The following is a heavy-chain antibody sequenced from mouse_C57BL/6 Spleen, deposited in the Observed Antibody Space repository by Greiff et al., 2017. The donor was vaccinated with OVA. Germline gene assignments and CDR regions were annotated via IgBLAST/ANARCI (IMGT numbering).Heavy chain of an antibody. CDR2: ISSGSSTI. D-gene: IGHD2-1*01. CDR1: GFTFSDYG. CDR3: ASYGIYWDFDV. J-gene: IGHJ1*03. Sequence: EVHLVASGGGLVKPGGSLKLSCAASGFTFSDYGMHWVRQAPEKGLEWVAYISSGSSTIYYAATVTGRFTISRDNAKNTLFLQMTSLMSEDTAMYYCASYGIYWDFDVGGTGTTVTVSS. V-gene: IGHV5-17*01.